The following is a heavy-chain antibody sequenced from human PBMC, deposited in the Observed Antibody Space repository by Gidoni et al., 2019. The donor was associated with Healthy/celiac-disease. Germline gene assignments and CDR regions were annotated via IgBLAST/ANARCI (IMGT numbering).Heavy chain of an antibody. CDR1: GFTLSSYS. CDR2: ISSSSSTI. CDR3: ASARGEWLVRPWGY. Sequence: EVQLVESGGGLVQPGGSLSLSCAASGFTLSSYSMNWVRQAPGKGLEWVSYISSSSSTIYYADSVKGRFTISRDNAKNSLYLQMNSLRAEDTAVYYCASARGEWLVRPWGYWGQGILVTVSS. J-gene: IGHJ4*02. V-gene: IGHV3-48*01. D-gene: IGHD6-19*01.